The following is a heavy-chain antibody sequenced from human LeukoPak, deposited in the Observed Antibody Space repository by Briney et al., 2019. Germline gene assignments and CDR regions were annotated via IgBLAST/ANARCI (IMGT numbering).Heavy chain of an antibody. V-gene: IGHV4-31*03. CDR1: GGSISSGGYY. Sequence: SETLSLTCTVSGGSISSGGYYWSWIRQHPGKGLEWIGYIYYSGSTYYNPSLKSRVTISVDTSKNQFSLKLSSVTAADTAVYYCARGFYTGAFDIWGQGAMVTVSS. D-gene: IGHD3-16*01. CDR3: ARGFYTGAFDI. CDR2: IYYSGST. J-gene: IGHJ3*02.